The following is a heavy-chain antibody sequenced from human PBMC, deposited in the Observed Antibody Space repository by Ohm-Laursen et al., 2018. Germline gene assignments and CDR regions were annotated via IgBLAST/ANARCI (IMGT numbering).Heavy chain of an antibody. J-gene: IGHJ4*02. CDR2: MNPNSGNT. CDR1: GYTFTNYD. Sequence: ASVKVSCKASGYTFTNYDINWVRQATGQGLEWMGWMNPNSGNTGYARKFQGRVTMTRNTSISAAYMELSSLRSEDTAVYYCARGEFRVVDYWGQGTLVTVSS. V-gene: IGHV1-8*01. D-gene: IGHD3-3*01. CDR3: ARGEFRVVDY.